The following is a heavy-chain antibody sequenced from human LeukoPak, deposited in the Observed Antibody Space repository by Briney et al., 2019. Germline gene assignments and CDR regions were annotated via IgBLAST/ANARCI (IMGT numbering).Heavy chain of an antibody. D-gene: IGHD3-22*01. CDR2: IYYSGST. CDR3: ARVTGYMIEDYFDY. J-gene: IGHJ4*02. V-gene: IGHV4-59*01. CDR1: GFTFSSYA. Sequence: GSLRLSCAASGFTFSSYAMSWVRQAPGKGLEWIGYIYYSGSTNYKPSLKSRVTISVETSKNQFSLKLRSVTAADTAVYYCARVTGYMIEDYFDYWGQGTLVTVSS.